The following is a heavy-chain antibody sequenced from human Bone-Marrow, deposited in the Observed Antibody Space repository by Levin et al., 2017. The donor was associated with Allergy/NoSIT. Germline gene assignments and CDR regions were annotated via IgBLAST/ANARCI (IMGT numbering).Heavy chain of an antibody. CDR3: GRGAGWELLA. CDR2: IWYDGSNK. Sequence: GGSLRLSCAASGFTFSSYGMHWVRQAPGKGLEWVAVIWYDGSNKYYADSVKGRFTISRDNSKNTLYLQMNSLRAEDTAGYYGGRGAGWELLAWGQGTLVTVSS. D-gene: IGHD1-26*01. V-gene: IGHV3-33*01. CDR1: GFTFSSYG. J-gene: IGHJ5*02.